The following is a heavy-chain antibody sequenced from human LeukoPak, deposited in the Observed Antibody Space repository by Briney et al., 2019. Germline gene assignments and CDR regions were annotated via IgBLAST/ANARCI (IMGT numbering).Heavy chain of an antibody. J-gene: IGHJ6*02. CDR3: ARDRMEYGGVSYGMDV. CDR2: ISAYNGNT. D-gene: IGHD4-23*01. Sequence: ASVKVSCKASGGTFSSYAISWVRQAPGQGLEWMGWISAYNGNTNYAQKLQGRVTMTTDTSTSTAYMALRSLRSDDTAVYYCARDRMEYGGVSYGMDVWGQGTTVTVSS. V-gene: IGHV1-18*01. CDR1: GGTFSSYA.